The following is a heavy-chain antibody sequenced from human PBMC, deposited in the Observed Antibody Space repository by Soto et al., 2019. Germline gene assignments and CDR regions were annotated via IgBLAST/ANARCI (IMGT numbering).Heavy chain of an antibody. CDR2: ILYRGST. D-gene: IGHD3-16*01. J-gene: IGHJ4*02. V-gene: IGHV4-61*01. CDR3: ATWKYAGED. Sequence: QVQLQESGPGLVKPSETLSLTCTVSGASVRSGRYYWSWLRQPPGKGLEWIGYILYRGSTNYNPSLERRVTRAVDTSKIQCSLELRSVTAADTAVYDCATWKYAGEDGGQGTLVSVS. CDR1: GASVRSGRYY.